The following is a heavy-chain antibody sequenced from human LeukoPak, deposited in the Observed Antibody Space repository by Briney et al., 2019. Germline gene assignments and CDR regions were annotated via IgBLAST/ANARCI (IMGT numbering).Heavy chain of an antibody. V-gene: IGHV1-69*02. Sequence: SVKVSCKASGGTFSSYTISWVRQAPGQGLEWMGRNIPILGIANYAQKFQGRVTITADKSTSTAYMELSSLRSEDTAVYYCASEFSPDTAIGRGNWFDPWGQGTLVTVSS. CDR2: NIPILGIA. CDR1: GGTFSSYT. CDR3: ASEFSPDTAIGRGNWFDP. D-gene: IGHD5-18*01. J-gene: IGHJ5*02.